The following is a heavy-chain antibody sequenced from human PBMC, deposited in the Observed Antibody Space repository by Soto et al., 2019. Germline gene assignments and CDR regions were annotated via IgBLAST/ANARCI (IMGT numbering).Heavy chain of an antibody. CDR2: ISGSGGST. CDR3: ATRYSSGFAY. J-gene: IGHJ4*02. CDR1: GFTFSSYA. V-gene: IGHV3-23*01. D-gene: IGHD6-19*01. Sequence: TGGSMRLSCAASGFTFSSYAMSWVRQAPGKGLEWVSAISGSGGSTYYADSVKGRFTISRDNSKNTLYLQMNSLRAEDTAVYYCATRYSSGFAYWGQGTLVTVSS.